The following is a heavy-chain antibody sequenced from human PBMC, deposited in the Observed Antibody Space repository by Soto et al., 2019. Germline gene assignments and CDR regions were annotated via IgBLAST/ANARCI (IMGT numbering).Heavy chain of an antibody. J-gene: IGHJ3*02. V-gene: IGHV4-34*01. CDR2: INHSGST. Sequence: SETLSLTCAVYGGSFSGYYWSWIRQPPGKGLEWIGEINHSGSTNYNPSLKSRVTISVDTSKNQFSLKLSSVTAADTAVYYCARGKKVTMVRGVIMRRFESAFDIWGQGTMVTVSS. D-gene: IGHD3-10*01. CDR1: GGSFSGYY. CDR3: ARGKKVTMVRGVIMRRFESAFDI.